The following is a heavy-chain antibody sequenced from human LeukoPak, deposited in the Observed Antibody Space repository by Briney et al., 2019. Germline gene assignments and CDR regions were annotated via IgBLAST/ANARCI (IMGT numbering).Heavy chain of an antibody. CDR2: IYTSGST. CDR1: GGSISSGSYY. V-gene: IGHV4-61*02. D-gene: IGHD4-11*01. Sequence: SQTLSLTCTVPGGSISSGSYYWSWIRQPAGKGLEWIGRIYTSGSTNYNPSLKSRVTISVDTSKNQFSLKLSSVTAADTAVYYCAIQRGATVTQPEPNWFDPWGQGTLVTVSS. J-gene: IGHJ5*02. CDR3: AIQRGATVTQPEPNWFDP.